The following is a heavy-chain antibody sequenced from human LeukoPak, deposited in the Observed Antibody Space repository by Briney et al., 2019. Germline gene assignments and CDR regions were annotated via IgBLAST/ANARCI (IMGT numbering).Heavy chain of an antibody. CDR1: GYTFNNYG. D-gene: IGHD2-2*01. J-gene: IGHJ6*02. CDR2: ISAYNGNT. Sequence: ASVKVSCKASGYTFNNYGISWVRQAPGQGLEWMGWISAYNGNTNYAQNLQGRVTMTTDTSTSTAYMELRSLRSDDTAVYYCARLGYCTSSSCYDYFYYGMDVWGQGTTVTVSS. CDR3: ARLGYCTSSSCYDYFYYGMDV. V-gene: IGHV1-18*01.